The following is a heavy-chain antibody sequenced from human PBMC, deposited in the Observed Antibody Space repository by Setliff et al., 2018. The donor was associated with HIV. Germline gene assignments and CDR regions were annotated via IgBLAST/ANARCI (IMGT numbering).Heavy chain of an antibody. D-gene: IGHD3-10*01. CDR2: INPHSGVT. CDR1: GYSFTGYW. V-gene: IGHV1-2*06. CDR3: AKDSDFGGTTNWFDP. Sequence: ASVKVSCKASGYSFTGYWMHWVRQAPGQGLEWMGRINPHSGVTNYAQKFQGRVTMTRDTSIATAYMDLSRLTSDDTAVYYRAKDSDFGGTTNWFDPWGQGTLVTVSS. J-gene: IGHJ5*02.